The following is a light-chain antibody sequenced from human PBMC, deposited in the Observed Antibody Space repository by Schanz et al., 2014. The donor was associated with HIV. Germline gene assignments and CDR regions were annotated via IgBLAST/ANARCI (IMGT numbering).Light chain of an antibody. Sequence: EIVLTQSPGTLSLSPGERATLSCGASPRLSSSYLAWYQQKPNQAPRLLIFGASNRATGIPDRFSGSESGTDFTITISRVEPEDYAVYYCQQYGSPPWTFGQGTKVEVK. CDR1: PRLSSSY. J-gene: IGKJ1*01. CDR3: QQYGSPPWT. V-gene: IGKV3-20*01. CDR2: GAS.